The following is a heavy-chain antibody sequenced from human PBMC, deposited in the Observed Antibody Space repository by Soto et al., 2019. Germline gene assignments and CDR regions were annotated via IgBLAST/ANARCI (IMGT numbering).Heavy chain of an antibody. D-gene: IGHD1-26*01. CDR1: GFTFSDHA. Sequence: EVHLLESGGGLVQPGGSLRLSCATSGFTFSDHAMHWVRQAPGEGLEWVSGVRGDFVTTHYADSVKGRFTISRDNSKNTSYLQMNSLRAEDTAIYYRVKEGKMGVEGFDFWGQGTLVTVSP. J-gene: IGHJ4*02. V-gene: IGHV3-23*01. CDR3: VKEGKMGVEGFDF. CDR2: VRGDFVTT.